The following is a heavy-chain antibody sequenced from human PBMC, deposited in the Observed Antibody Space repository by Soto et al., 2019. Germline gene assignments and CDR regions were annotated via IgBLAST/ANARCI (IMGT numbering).Heavy chain of an antibody. V-gene: IGHV4-59*01. Sequence: PSETLSLTCTVSGGSISTYYWSWIRQPPGKGLEWIGYIYYTRSTNYNPSLKSRVTISVDTSKNQFSLKLSSVTAADTAVYYCARASGCSGDSCAFDPWGQGTLVTAPQ. CDR1: GGSISTYY. CDR2: IYYTRST. J-gene: IGHJ5*02. D-gene: IGHD2-15*01. CDR3: ARASGCSGDSCAFDP.